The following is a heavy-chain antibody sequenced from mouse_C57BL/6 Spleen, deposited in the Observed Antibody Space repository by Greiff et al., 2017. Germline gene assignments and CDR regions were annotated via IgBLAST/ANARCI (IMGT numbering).Heavy chain of an antibody. CDR1: GYTFTSYG. J-gene: IGHJ2*01. CDR3: AREDLGITTVVATEDY. Sequence: QVQLQQSGAELARPGASVKLSCKASGYTFTSYGISWVKQRTGQGLEWIGEIYPRSGNTYYNEKFKGKATLTADKSSSTAYMELRSLTSEDSAVYFCAREDLGITTVVATEDYWGQGTTLTVSS. D-gene: IGHD1-1*01. CDR2: IYPRSGNT. V-gene: IGHV1-81*01.